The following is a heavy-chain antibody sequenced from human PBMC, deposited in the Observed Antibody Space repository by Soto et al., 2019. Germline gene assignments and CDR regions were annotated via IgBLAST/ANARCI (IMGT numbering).Heavy chain of an antibody. J-gene: IGHJ4*02. V-gene: IGHV3-33*01. D-gene: IGHD3-10*01. CDR3: ARDDEGGSYCDLGY. CDR1: GFTFSNYG. CDR2: IWYDGSNK. Sequence: PGGSLRLSCAASGFTFSNYGMHWVRQAPGKGLESVAVIWYDGSNKYYADSVKGRFTISRDNSKNTLYLQMNSLRTEDTAIYYCARDDEGGSYCDLGYWGQGTLVTVSS.